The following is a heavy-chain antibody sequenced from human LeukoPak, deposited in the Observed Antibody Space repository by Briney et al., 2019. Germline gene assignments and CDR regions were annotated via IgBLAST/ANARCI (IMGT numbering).Heavy chain of an antibody. CDR2: ISYDGSNK. J-gene: IGHJ6*02. Sequence: GGSLRLSCAASGFTFSSYAMHWVRQAPGKGLEWVAVISYDGSNKYYADSVKGRFTISRDNSKNTLYPQMNSLRAEDTAVYYCARDPEAVAGTRGAYYYYGMDVWGQGTTVTVSS. CDR3: ARDPEAVAGTRGAYYYYGMDV. V-gene: IGHV3-30-3*01. CDR1: GFTFSSYA. D-gene: IGHD6-19*01.